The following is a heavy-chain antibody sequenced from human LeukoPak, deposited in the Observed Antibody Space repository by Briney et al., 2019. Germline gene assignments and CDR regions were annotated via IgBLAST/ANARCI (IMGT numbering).Heavy chain of an antibody. CDR2: INVYSGST. J-gene: IGHJ4*02. CDR1: GYSFSTFG. CDR3: ARPRSSNWGIDY. D-gene: IGHD6-13*01. Sequence: ASVEVSCKASGYSFSTFGITWVRQAPGQGLEWMGWINVYSGSTHYAQNLQGRVTMTTDTSTSTAYMELRSLRSDDTAVYYCARPRSSNWGIDYWGQGTLVTVSS. V-gene: IGHV1-18*04.